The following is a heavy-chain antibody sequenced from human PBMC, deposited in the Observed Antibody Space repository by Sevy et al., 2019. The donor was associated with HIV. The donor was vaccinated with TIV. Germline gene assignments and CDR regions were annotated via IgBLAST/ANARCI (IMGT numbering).Heavy chain of an antibody. J-gene: IGHJ6*02. V-gene: IGHV3-64D*06. CDR2: ISSNGGTT. CDR1: GFTFSNYA. Sequence: GGSLRLSCLASGFTFSNYAIHWVRQAPGKGLEYVSVISSNGGTTYYADSVKGRFTISRDNFKNTLYLQMSSLRAEDTAVYYCVKALMYGSGSTLYYGMDVWGQGTTVTVSS. CDR3: VKALMYGSGSTLYYGMDV. D-gene: IGHD6-19*01.